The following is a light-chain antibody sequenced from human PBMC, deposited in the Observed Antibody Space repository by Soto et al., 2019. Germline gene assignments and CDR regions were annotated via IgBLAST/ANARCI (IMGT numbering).Light chain of an antibody. V-gene: IGKV1-8*01. J-gene: IGKJ2*01. CDR3: QQYYSYPAYT. CDR2: AAS. CDR1: QGISSY. Sequence: AVRMTQSPSSFSASTGDRVTITCRASQGISSYSAWYQQKPGKAPKLLIYAASTLQSGVPSRFSGSGSGTDFTLTISCLQSEDFATYYCQQYYSYPAYTFGQGTKLEIK.